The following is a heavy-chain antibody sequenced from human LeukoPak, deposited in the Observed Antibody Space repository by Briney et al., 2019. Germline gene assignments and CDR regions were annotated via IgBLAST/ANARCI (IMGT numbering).Heavy chain of an antibody. V-gene: IGHV4-39*07. J-gene: IGHJ4*02. D-gene: IGHD3-16*01. Sequence: SETLSLTCTVSGVSISSGHYFWAWIRQPPGRRLECIASGPLSGSTYYDPAFTGRVTLSVDPSKNQFSLRLNSVTAAATAVYYCARQTIQTSLGGVPDYFDSWGQGTPVTVSS. CDR1: GVSISSGHYF. CDR3: ARQTIQTSLGGVPDYFDS. CDR2: GPLSGST.